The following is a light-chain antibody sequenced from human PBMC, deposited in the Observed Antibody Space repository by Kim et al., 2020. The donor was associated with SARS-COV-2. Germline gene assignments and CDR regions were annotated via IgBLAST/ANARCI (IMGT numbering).Light chain of an antibody. J-gene: IGLJ1*01. CDR2: QYT. CDR3: QAWDTSTYV. Sequence: VSPGQTASITCSGDKLGHKYASWYQQKPGQSPVLVIYQYTKRPSGIPERFSGSNSGNTATLTISGTQAMDEADYYCQAWDTSTYVFGTGTKVTVL. V-gene: IGLV3-1*01. CDR1: KLGHKY.